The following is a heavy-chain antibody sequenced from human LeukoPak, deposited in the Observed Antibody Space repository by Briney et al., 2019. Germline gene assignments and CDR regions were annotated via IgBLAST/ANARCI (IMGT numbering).Heavy chain of an antibody. J-gene: IGHJ6*03. V-gene: IGHV3-30*18. D-gene: IGHD6-13*01. Sequence: PGGSLRLSCAASGFTFNNHAIHWVRQAPGKGLEWVAVISNDGGIEDYADSVKGRFSISRDNSKNTLYLQMNSLRAEDTAVYYCAKNIAAADSSGYYYYYMDVWGKGTTVTVSS. CDR2: ISNDGGIE. CDR1: GFTFNNHA. CDR3: AKNIAAADSSGYYYYYMDV.